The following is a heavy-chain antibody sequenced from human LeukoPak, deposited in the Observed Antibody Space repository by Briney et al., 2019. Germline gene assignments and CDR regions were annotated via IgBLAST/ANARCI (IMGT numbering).Heavy chain of an antibody. V-gene: IGHV4-59*08. CDR1: GGSISSYY. CDR3: ANTWGHIGAFDI. Sequence: SETLSLTCTVSGGSISSYYWNWIRQPPGKGLEWIGYIYYSGSTNYNPSLKSRVTISVDTSKNQFSLKLSSVTAADTAVYYCANTWGHIGAFDIWGQGTMVTVSS. D-gene: IGHD3-16*01. J-gene: IGHJ3*02. CDR2: IYYSGST.